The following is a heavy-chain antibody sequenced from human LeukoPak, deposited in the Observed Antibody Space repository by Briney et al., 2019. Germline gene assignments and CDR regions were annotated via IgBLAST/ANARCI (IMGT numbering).Heavy chain of an antibody. CDR3: AKVSQRWLQSYFDY. Sequence: GGSLRLSCAASGFTFDDYAMHWVRQAPGKGLEWVSAISWNSGSIDYADSVKGRFTISRDNSKNTLYLQMNSLRAEDTAVYYCAKVSQRWLQSYFDYWGQGTLVTVSS. V-gene: IGHV3-9*01. J-gene: IGHJ4*02. CDR1: GFTFDDYA. CDR2: ISWNSGSI. D-gene: IGHD5-24*01.